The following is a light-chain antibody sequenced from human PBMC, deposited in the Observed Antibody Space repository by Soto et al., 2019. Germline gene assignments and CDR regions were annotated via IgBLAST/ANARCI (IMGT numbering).Light chain of an antibody. CDR3: QQLNSYPLT. Sequence: DIQMTQYPSSLSASVGDRGTITCRASQSISNWLAWYQQIPGKAPKLLIYDASSLESGVPSRFSGSGSGTDFTLIISSLQPEDSATYYCQQLNSYPLTFGGGTKVDIK. CDR1: QSISNW. V-gene: IGKV1-5*01. J-gene: IGKJ4*01. CDR2: DAS.